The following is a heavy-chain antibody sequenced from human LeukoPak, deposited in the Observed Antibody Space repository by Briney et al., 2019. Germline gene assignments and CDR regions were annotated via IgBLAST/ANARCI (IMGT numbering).Heavy chain of an antibody. CDR2: ISSNGGNT. J-gene: IGHJ4*02. V-gene: IGHV3-64D*09. D-gene: IGHD4-17*01. CDR3: VKATVTSSYFDYFDY. CDR1: GFSFSICS. Sequence: GGSLRLSCSASGFSFSICSMHWVRQAPGKGLEYVSAISSNGGNTNYADSVKGRFTISRDNSKNTLYLQMSSLRTGDTAVYYCVKATVTSSYFDYFDYWGQGTLVTVSS.